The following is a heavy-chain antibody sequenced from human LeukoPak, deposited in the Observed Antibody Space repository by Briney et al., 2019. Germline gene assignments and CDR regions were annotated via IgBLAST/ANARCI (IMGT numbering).Heavy chain of an antibody. CDR1: GFTFSSYS. D-gene: IGHD1-26*01. CDR2: ISSSSSYI. V-gene: IGHV3-21*01. J-gene: IGHJ4*02. CDR3: AKDFRVGARSFDY. Sequence: GGSLRLSCAASGFTFSSYSMNWVRQAPGKGLEWVSSISSSSSYIYYADSVKGRFTISRDNAKNSLYLQMNSLRTEDTAVYFCAKDFRVGARSFDYWGQGTLVTVSS.